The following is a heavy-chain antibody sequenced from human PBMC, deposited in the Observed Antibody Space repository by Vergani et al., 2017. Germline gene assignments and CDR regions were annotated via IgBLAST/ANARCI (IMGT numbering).Heavy chain of an antibody. Sequence: EVQLVESGGGLVQPGGSLRLSCAASGFTVSSNYMSWVRQAPGKGLEWVSVIYSGGSTYYADSVKGRFTISRDNSKNTLYLQMNSLRAEDTAVHYCARGPPYYYDSSGYYYSHAFDIWGQGTMVTISS. J-gene: IGHJ3*02. D-gene: IGHD3-22*01. CDR3: ARGPPYYYDSSGYYYSHAFDI. CDR2: IYSGGST. CDR1: GFTVSSNY. V-gene: IGHV3-66*02.